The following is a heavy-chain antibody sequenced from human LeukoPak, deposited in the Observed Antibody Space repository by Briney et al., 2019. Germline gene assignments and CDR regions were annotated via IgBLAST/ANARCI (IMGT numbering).Heavy chain of an antibody. J-gene: IGHJ5*02. CDR1: GFIFTSCW. CDR2: IKSDGSST. CDR3: TRSDWFDP. V-gene: IGHV3-74*01. Sequence: GGSLRLSCAASGFIFTSCWMHWVRQAPGKGLVWVSRIKSDGSSTSYADSVKGRFTVSRDNAKNTLYLQMNSLRAEDTAVYYCTRSDWFDPWGQGTLVTVSS.